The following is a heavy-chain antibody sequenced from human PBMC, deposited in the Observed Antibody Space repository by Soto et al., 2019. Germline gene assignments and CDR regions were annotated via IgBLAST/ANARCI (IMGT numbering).Heavy chain of an antibody. CDR3: TREFSGSGG. V-gene: IGHV3-49*05. CDR1: GFTFGDYP. Sequence: EVQLVESGGGLVKPGQSLRLSCVVSGFTFGDYPMSWFRQAPGKGLEWVGFIKSKAYGGTAEYAPSVKGRFTISGDNSKSIVYLKMNSRKTGDTAVYYCTREFSGSGGWGQGTLVTVSS. J-gene: IGHJ4*02. D-gene: IGHD3-10*01. CDR2: IKSKAYGGTA.